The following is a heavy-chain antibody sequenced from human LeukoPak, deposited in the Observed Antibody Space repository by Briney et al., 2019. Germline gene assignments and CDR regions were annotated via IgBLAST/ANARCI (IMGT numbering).Heavy chain of an antibody. CDR1: GVSISSSNSY. CDR3: AGQSGSGLFILP. CDR2: HYYSGNT. V-gene: IGHV4-39*01. D-gene: IGHD3-10*01. Sequence: SETLSLTCTVSGVSISSSNSYWGWIRQPPGKGLEWIGSHYYSGNTYYNASLQSQVSISIDMSKNQFSLKLTSVTAADTAVYYCAGQSGSGLFILPGGQGTLVTVSS. J-gene: IGHJ4*02.